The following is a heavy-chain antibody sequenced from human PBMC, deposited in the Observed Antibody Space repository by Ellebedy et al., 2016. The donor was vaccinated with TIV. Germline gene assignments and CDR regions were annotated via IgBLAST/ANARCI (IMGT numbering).Heavy chain of an antibody. J-gene: IGHJ4*02. V-gene: IGHV1-2*04. CDR3: ARERGRERIVGATDALDY. D-gene: IGHD1-26*01. CDR1: GYTFTGYY. Sequence: ASVKVSXKASGYTFTGYYMHWVRQAPGQGLEWMGWINPNSGGTNYAQKFQGWVTMTRDTSISTAYMELSRLRSDDTTVYYCARERGRERIVGATDALDYWGQGTLVTVSS. CDR2: INPNSGGT.